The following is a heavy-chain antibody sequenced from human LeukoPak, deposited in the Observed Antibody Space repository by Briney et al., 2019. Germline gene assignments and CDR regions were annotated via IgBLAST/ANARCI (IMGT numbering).Heavy chain of an antibody. CDR1: GYTLTELS. CDR2: FDPEDGET. V-gene: IGHV1-24*01. Sequence: ASVKVSCKVSGYTLTELSMHWVRQAPGRGLEWMGGFDPEDGETIYAQKFQGRVTMTEDTSTDTAYMELSSLRSEDTAVYYCATDLATVVTVTNYWGQGTLLTVSS. CDR3: ATDLATVVTVTNY. J-gene: IGHJ4*02. D-gene: IGHD4-23*01.